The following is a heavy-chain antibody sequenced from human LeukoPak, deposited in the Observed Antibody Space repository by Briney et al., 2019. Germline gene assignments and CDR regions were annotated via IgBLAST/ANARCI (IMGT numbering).Heavy chain of an antibody. CDR3: AKDMQTWPRFPDY. V-gene: IGHV3-23*01. J-gene: IGHJ4*02. CDR2: INDNGSTG. D-gene: IGHD5-12*01. Sequence: PGGSLRLSCGASGFTFSNYAMSWVRQAPGKGLEWVSGINDNGSTGFYAASVKGRFTSSRDNPKNTLYLQMNGLRVEDTAVYYCAKDMQTWPRFPDYWGQGTLVTVSS. CDR1: GFTFSNYA.